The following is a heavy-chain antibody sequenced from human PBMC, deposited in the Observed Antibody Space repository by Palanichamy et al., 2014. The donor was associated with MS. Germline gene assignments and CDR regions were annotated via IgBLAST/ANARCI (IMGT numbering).Heavy chain of an antibody. D-gene: IGHD2-21*02. J-gene: IGHJ2*01. CDR1: GYSISSGYY. Sequence: VQLQESGPGLVKPSETLSLTCAVSGYSISSGYYWGWIRQPPGKGLEWIGSIYHSGSTYYNPSLKSRVTISVDTSKNQFSLKLSSVTAADTAVYYCARVQLAYCGGDCYLFGRYWYFDLWGRGTLVTVSS. CDR3: ARVQLAYCGGDCYLFGRYWYFDL. CDR2: IYHSGST. V-gene: IGHV4-38-2*01.